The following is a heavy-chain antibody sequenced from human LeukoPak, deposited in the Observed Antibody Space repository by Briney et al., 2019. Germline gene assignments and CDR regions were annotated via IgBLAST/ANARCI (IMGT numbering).Heavy chain of an antibody. CDR1: GLTFNNYA. V-gene: IGHV3-23*01. D-gene: IGHD3-16*01. CDR2: ISKSGDHT. Sequence: GGSLRLSCAVSGLTFNNYAMSWARQAPGKGLEWVSAISKSGDHTYYAASAKGRFTIYRDNSKNTQYLQMNSLRAEDTAVYYCATSWGPDTSAFRWGRDGMDVWGQGTTVIVS. J-gene: IGHJ6*02. CDR3: ATSWGPDTSAFRWGRDGMDV.